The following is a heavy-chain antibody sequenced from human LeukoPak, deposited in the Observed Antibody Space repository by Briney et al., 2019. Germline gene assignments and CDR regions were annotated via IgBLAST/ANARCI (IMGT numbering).Heavy chain of an antibody. V-gene: IGHV4-59*01. D-gene: IGHD3-22*01. J-gene: IGHJ4*02. CDR2: IYYSGST. CDR3: ARGAPLTNDSSGPPPGRVWARLLARQGGDPYYFDY. Sequence: KASETLSLTCTVSGGSISSYYWSWIRQPPGKGLEWIGYIYYSGSTNYNPSLKSRVTISVDTSKNQFSLKLSSVTAADTAVYYCARGAPLTNDSSGPPPGRVWARLLARQGGDPYYFDYWGQGTLVTVSS. CDR1: GGSISSYY.